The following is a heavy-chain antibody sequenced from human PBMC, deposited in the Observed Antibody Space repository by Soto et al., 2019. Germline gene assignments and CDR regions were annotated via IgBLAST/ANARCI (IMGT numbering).Heavy chain of an antibody. Sequence: GGSLRLSCAVSGFTVSTYGMHWVRQAPGKGLEWVAVISRDGGTKYYADSVKGRFTISRDNSRNTLFLEMNSLRGVDMAVYYCTGEVASGYWGQGTLVTVSS. CDR3: TGEVASGY. D-gene: IGHD2-8*02. CDR2: ISRDGGTK. J-gene: IGHJ4*02. V-gene: IGHV3-30*03. CDR1: GFTVSTYG.